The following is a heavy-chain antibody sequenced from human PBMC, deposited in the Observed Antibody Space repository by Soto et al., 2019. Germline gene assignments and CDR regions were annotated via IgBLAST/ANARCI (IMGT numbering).Heavy chain of an antibody. D-gene: IGHD3-16*01. Sequence: EVQLVESGGGLVLPGGSLRLSCAASGFTFSRYWMHWVRQAPGKGLVWVSRINSYGSSTHYADSVKGRFTISRDNAKNTLFLQMNSLRAEDTAVYYCASNYAYAEGYYWYGMDVW. J-gene: IGHJ6*01. CDR3: ASNYAYAEGYYWYGMDV. CDR2: INSYGSST. V-gene: IGHV3-74*01. CDR1: GFTFSRYW.